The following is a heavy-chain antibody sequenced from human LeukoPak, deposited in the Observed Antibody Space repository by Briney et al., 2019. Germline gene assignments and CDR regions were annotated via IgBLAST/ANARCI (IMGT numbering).Heavy chain of an antibody. V-gene: IGHV3-23*01. CDR1: GLTFSSYA. Sequence: GGSLRLSCAASGLTFSSYAMSWVRQAPGKGLEWVSALSGSGGSTYYADSVKGRFTISRDNSKNTLYLQMNSLRAEDTAVYYCAKNPLNYYGSGSPSAFDYWGQGTLVTVSS. J-gene: IGHJ4*02. D-gene: IGHD3-10*01. CDR2: LSGSGGST. CDR3: AKNPLNYYGSGSPSAFDY.